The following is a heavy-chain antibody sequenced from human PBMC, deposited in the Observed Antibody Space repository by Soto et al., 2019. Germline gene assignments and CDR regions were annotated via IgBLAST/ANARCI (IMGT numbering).Heavy chain of an antibody. CDR3: ARATRSGYYPYYFDY. Sequence: SETLSLTCTVSGGSISSYYWSWIRQPPGKGLEWIGYIYYSGSTNYNPSLKSRVTISVDMSKNQFSLKLSSVTAADTAVYYCARATRSGYYPYYFDYWGQGTLVTVPQ. D-gene: IGHD3-22*01. CDR1: GGSISSYY. J-gene: IGHJ4*02. CDR2: IYYSGST. V-gene: IGHV4-59*01.